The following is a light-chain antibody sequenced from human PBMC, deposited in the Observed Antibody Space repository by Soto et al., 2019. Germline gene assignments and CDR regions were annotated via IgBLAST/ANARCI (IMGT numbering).Light chain of an antibody. CDR2: WAS. J-gene: IGKJ2*01. Sequence: DIVMTQSPDSLAVSLGERATINCKSSQSALYNSNNKNYLAWYQQKPGQPPKLLIYWASTRESGVPDRFSGXGSGTDFTLTIRSLQAEDVAVYYCQQYFDTPYTFGQGTKLEIK. CDR3: QQYFDTPYT. V-gene: IGKV4-1*01. CDR1: QSALYNSNNKNY.